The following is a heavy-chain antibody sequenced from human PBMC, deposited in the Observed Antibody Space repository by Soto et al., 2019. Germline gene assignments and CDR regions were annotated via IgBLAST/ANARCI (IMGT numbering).Heavy chain of an antibody. Sequence: SLRLSCAASGFTFDDYAMHWVRQAPGKGLEWVSGISWNSGSIGYADSVKGRFTISRDNAKNSLYLQMNSLRAEDTALYYCAKDMDVLRFLEWSGEYYYYGMDVWGQGTTVTVSS. D-gene: IGHD3-3*01. CDR1: GFTFDDYA. CDR2: ISWNSGSI. J-gene: IGHJ6*02. V-gene: IGHV3-9*01. CDR3: AKDMDVLRFLEWSGEYYYYGMDV.